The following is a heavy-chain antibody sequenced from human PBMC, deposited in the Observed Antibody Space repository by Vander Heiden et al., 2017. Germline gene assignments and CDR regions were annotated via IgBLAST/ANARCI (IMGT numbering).Heavy chain of an antibody. D-gene: IGHD6-13*01. V-gene: IGHV3-23*01. CDR1: VYMFSAHV. CDR3: ANNERGSSWYFGQ. J-gene: IGHJ4*02. Sequence: VQLSYACAGCAPREGRLSVAWAARVYMFSAHVLSWVRQTPGKGLEWFSAIGGYDANTYYADSVGGRFTIYRDNSRNTLFLQMNSLRADDTAIYYGANNERGSSWYFGQWGQGTLVTVSS. CDR2: IGGYDANT.